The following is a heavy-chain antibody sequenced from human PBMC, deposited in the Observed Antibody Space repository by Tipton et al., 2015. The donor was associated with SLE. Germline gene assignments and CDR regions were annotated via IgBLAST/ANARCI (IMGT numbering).Heavy chain of an antibody. Sequence: LSLTCTVSGGSISSSSYYWGWIRQPPGKGLEWIGSIYYSGSTYYNPSLKSRVTISVDTSKNQFSLKLSSVTAADTAVYYCARLRVTSYYFDYWGQGTLVTVSS. CDR2: IYYSGST. V-gene: IGHV4-39*07. CDR3: ARLRVTSYYFDY. CDR1: GGSISSSSYY. D-gene: IGHD2-21*02. J-gene: IGHJ4*02.